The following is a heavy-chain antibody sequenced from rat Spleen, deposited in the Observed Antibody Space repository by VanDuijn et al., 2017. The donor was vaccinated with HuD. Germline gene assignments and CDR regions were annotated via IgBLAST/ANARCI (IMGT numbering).Heavy chain of an antibody. Sequence: EVQLVESGGGLGQPGRSLKLSCTGSGFTFSSFAMAWVRRTPKKGLEWVAAITSGGGNTYYPDSVRGRFTVSRDNAKSTLYLQMDSLRSEDTATYYCVKTTYGADYWGQGVMVTVSS. CDR1: GFTFSSFA. CDR3: VKTTYGADY. J-gene: IGHJ2*01. CDR2: ITSGGGNT. V-gene: IGHV5S14*01. D-gene: IGHD4-1*01.